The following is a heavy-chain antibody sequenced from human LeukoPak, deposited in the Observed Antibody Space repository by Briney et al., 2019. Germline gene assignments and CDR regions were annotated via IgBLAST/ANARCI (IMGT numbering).Heavy chain of an antibody. Sequence: GGSLRLSCAASGFTFSTYVVNWVRQAPGKGLEWVSAISGSGGSTYYADSVKGRFTISRDNSKNTLYLQMNSLRAEDTAVYYGARGSATIFWGQGTLVTVSS. D-gene: IGHD3-3*01. J-gene: IGHJ4*02. V-gene: IGHV3-23*01. CDR3: ARGSATIF. CDR2: ISGSGGST. CDR1: GFTFSTYV.